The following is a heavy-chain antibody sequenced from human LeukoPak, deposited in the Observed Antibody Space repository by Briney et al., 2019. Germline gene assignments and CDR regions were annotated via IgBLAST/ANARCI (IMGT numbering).Heavy chain of an antibody. D-gene: IGHD3-10*01. CDR1: GFTFSSYS. CDR2: ISSSSSYI. J-gene: IGHJ5*02. Sequence: GGSLRLSCAASGFTFSSYSMNWVRQAPGKGLEWVSSISSSSSYIYYADSVKGRFTISRDNAKNSLYLQMNSLRAEDTAVYYCARGEDTMVRGGNNWFDPWGQGTLVTVSS. V-gene: IGHV3-21*01. CDR3: ARGEDTMVRGGNNWFDP.